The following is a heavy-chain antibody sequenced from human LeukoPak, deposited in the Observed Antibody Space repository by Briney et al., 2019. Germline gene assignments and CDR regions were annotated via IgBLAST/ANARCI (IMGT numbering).Heavy chain of an antibody. CDR2: INPSGGST. Sequence: ASVKVSCKASGYTFTSYYMHWVRQAPGQGLEWMGIINPSGGSTSYAQKFQGRVTMTRDTSTSTVYMELSNLRSEDTAVYYCARDRSGFGELLTPGYFDYWGQGTLVTVSS. V-gene: IGHV1-46*01. J-gene: IGHJ4*02. CDR1: GYTFTSYY. CDR3: ARDRSGFGELLTPGYFDY. D-gene: IGHD3-10*01.